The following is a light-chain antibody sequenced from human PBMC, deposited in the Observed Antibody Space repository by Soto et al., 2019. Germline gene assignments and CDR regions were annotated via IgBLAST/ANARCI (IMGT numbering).Light chain of an antibody. CDR1: QSVSSNY. V-gene: IGKV3-20*01. CDR2: GAS. Sequence: EISVTQSPGTLSLSPGERATLSSRASQSVSSNYLAWYQQKPGQAPRLLIYGASSRATGIPDRFSGSGSGTEFTLTISRLEPEDFAVYYCQQYGGSPRTFGQGTKVDIK. CDR3: QQYGGSPRT. J-gene: IGKJ1*01.